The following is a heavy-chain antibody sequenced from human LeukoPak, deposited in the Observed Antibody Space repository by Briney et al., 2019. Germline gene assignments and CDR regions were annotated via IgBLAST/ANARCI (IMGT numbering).Heavy chain of an antibody. D-gene: IGHD6-19*01. CDR2: IYTSGST. Sequence: SSETLSLTCTVSGGSISSYYWSWIRQPAGKGLEWIGRIYTSGSTNYNPSLKSRVTISVDKSKNQFSLKLSSVTAADTAVYYCARGAVGIAVAGTEFAYWGQGTLVTVSS. CDR1: GGSISSYY. V-gene: IGHV4-4*07. CDR3: ARGAVGIAVAGTEFAY. J-gene: IGHJ4*02.